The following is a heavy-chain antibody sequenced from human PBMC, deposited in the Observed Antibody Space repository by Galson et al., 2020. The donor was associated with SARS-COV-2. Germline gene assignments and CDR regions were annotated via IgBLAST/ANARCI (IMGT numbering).Heavy chain of an antibody. CDR3: ATGSPMVRGCWFDP. J-gene: IGHJ5*01. CDR1: GYTLTELS. CDR2: FDPEDGAT. D-gene: IGHD3-10*01. V-gene: IGHV1-24*01. Sequence: ASVKVSCKVSGYTLTELSMHWVRQAPGKGLEWMGGFDPEDGATIYAQKFQGRVTMTEDTSTDTAYMELSSLRTEDTAGDYCATGSPMVRGCWFDPWGQGTLVAV.